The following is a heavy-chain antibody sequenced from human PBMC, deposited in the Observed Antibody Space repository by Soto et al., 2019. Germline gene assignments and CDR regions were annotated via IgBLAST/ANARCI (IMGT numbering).Heavy chain of an antibody. CDR2: ISSSGSTI. CDR3: ARDQEAGSFFPYYYGMDV. J-gene: IGHJ6*02. CDR1: GFTFSSYE. Sequence: GGSLRLSCATSGFTFSSYEMNWVRQAPGKGLEWVSYISSSGSTIYYADSVKGRSTISRDNAKNSLYLQMDSLRAEDTAVYYCARDQEAGSFFPYYYGMDVWGQGTTVTVSS. V-gene: IGHV3-48*03. D-gene: IGHD6-13*01.